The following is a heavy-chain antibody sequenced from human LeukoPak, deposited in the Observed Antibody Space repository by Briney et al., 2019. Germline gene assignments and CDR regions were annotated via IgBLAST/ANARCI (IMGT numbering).Heavy chain of an antibody. CDR1: GFTFSSYW. Sequence: PGGSLRLSCAASGFTFSSYWMSWVRQAPGKGLEWVANIKQDGSEKYYVDSVKGRFTISRDNAKNSLYLQMNSLRAEDTAVYCCAVVVAARWSWDWFDHWGQGTLVTVSS. D-gene: IGHD2-15*01. J-gene: IGHJ5*02. V-gene: IGHV3-7*01. CDR2: IKQDGSEK. CDR3: AVVVAARWSWDWFDH.